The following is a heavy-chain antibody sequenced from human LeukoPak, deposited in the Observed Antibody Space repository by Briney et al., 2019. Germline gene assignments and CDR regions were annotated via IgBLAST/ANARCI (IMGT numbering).Heavy chain of an antibody. CDR1: GYTFTSYD. D-gene: IGHD3-3*01. J-gene: IGHJ6*03. CDR2: MNPNSGNT. CDR3: AREASYYDFWSGYWQSDYYYYMDV. Sequence: GASVKVSCKASGYTFTSYDINWVRQATGQGLEWMGWMNPNSGNTGYAQKFQGRVTMTRNTSISTAYMELSSLRSEDTAVYYCAREASYYDFWSGYWQSDYYYYMDVWGKGTTVTVSS. V-gene: IGHV1-8*01.